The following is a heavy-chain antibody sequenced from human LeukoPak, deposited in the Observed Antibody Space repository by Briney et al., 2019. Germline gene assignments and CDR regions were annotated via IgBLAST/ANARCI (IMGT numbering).Heavy chain of an antibody. CDR3: ARGSCGGDCYLIDY. J-gene: IGHJ4*02. Sequence: GGSLRLSCAASGFTFGSYSMNWVRQAPGKGLEWVSSISSSSSYIYYADSVKGRFTISRDNAKNSLYLQMNSLRAEDTAVYYCARGSCGGDCYLIDYWGQGTLVTVSS. CDR2: ISSSSSYI. CDR1: GFTFGSYS. D-gene: IGHD2-21*02. V-gene: IGHV3-21*01.